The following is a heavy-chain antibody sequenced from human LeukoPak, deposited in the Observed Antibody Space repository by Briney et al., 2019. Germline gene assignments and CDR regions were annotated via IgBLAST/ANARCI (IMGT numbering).Heavy chain of an antibody. CDR3: ARGSTYYDFWSGYRKPFYYYYGMDV. CDR1: GGSISSYY. V-gene: IGHV4-4*07. D-gene: IGHD3-3*01. Sequence: SETLSLTFTVSGGSISSYYWSWIRPPAGKGLEWIGRIYTSGSTNYNPSLKSRVTMSVDTSKNQFSLKLSSVTAADTAVYYCARGSTYYDFWSGYRKPFYYYYGMDVWGQGTTVTVSS. CDR2: IYTSGST. J-gene: IGHJ6*02.